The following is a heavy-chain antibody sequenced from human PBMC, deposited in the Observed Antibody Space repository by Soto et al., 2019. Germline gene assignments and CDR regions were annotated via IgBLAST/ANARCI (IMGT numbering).Heavy chain of an antibody. J-gene: IGHJ2*01. CDR2: ISGGGDAP. CDR3: ARKVPGSTSRPDYWYFGL. CDR1: GFTFINYA. Sequence: EVQLLESGGGLVQPGGSLRLSCAGSGFTFINYAMNWVRQAPGKGLEWVSTISGGGDAPFFADSVRGRFTISRDNSKNTVTLQMINLGVDDTAVYFCARKVPGSTSRPDYWYFGLWGRGTVVTVSS. V-gene: IGHV3-23*01. D-gene: IGHD3-10*01.